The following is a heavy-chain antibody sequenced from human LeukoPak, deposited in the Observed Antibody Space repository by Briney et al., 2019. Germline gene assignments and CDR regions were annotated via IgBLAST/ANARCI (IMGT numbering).Heavy chain of an antibody. V-gene: IGHV1-2*02. D-gene: IGHD6-19*01. J-gene: IGHJ4*02. CDR3: ARDKSGNSGWYSYFDY. CDR1: GYTFSGYY. CDR2: INPNSGDT. Sequence: ASVKVSCKASGYTFSGYYMHWVRQAPEQGLEWMGWINPNSGDTNYAQKFQGRVTMTRDTSISTAYMELSRLRSDDTAVYYCARDKSGNSGWYSYFDYWGQGTLVAVSS.